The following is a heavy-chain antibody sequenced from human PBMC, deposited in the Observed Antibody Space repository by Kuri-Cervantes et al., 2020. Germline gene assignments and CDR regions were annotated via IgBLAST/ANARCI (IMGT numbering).Heavy chain of an antibody. V-gene: IGHV3-30*03. CDR1: CFTFSCFV. D-gene: IGHD3-16*01. CDR3: ARDAYDYGGGSYRHDHFYYYMDV. CDR2: MSHDGVKK. J-gene: IGHJ6*03. Sequence: GESLKISCTASCFTFSCFVLHWVRQAPGKGLEWVAVMSHDGVKKYYPESMKGRLTISRDNFKNTLYLHMDSPRIDDTAVYYCARDAYDYGGGSYRHDHFYYYMDVWGEGTAVTVSS.